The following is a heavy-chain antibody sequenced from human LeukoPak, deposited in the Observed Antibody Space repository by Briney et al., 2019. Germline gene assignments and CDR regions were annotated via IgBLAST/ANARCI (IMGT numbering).Heavy chain of an antibody. D-gene: IGHD6-6*01. J-gene: IGHJ5*02. V-gene: IGHV1-69*13. CDR2: IIPIFGTA. CDR3: AGGYSSSSGWFDP. CDR1: GGTFSSYA. Sequence: GASVKVSCKASGGTFSSYAISWARQAPGQGLEWMGGIIPIFGTANYAQKFQGRVTITADESTSTAYMELSSLRSEDTAVYYCAGGYSSSSGWFDPWGQGTLVTVSS.